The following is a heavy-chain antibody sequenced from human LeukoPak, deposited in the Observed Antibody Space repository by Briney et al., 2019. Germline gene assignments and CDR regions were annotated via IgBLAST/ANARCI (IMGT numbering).Heavy chain of an antibody. D-gene: IGHD6-19*01. Sequence: GGSLRLSCAASGFTFDDYSMHWVRQVPGKGLEWVSGITWDSTGIGYADSVKGRFTMSRDNAKNALYLQMNSLRAEDTAVYYCARGGSGWLYYFDYWGQGTLVTVSS. CDR2: ITWDSTGI. CDR1: GFTFDDYS. J-gene: IGHJ4*02. V-gene: IGHV3-9*01. CDR3: ARGGSGWLYYFDY.